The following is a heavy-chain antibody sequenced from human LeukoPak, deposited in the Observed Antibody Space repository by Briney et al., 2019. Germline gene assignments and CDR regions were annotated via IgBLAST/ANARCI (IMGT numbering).Heavy chain of an antibody. CDR2: INSDGSST. D-gene: IGHD4-17*01. J-gene: IGHJ4*02. Sequence: GGSLRLSCAAFGVPVSGYWMNWVRQATGKGLVWVARINSDGSSTSHADSVKGRFTISRDNAKNILYLQMNSLRVDDTAVYYCARDPKYGDLDYWGQGTLVTVSS. CDR3: ARDPKYGDLDY. V-gene: IGHV3-74*01. CDR1: GVPVSGYW.